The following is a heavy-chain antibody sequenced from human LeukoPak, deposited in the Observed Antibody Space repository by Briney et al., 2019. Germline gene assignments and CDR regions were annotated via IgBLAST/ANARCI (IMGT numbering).Heavy chain of an antibody. CDR2: ISSSGSTI. D-gene: IGHD1-26*01. V-gene: IGHV3-48*03. J-gene: IGHJ4*02. CDR3: VRDRVGPDY. Sequence: PGGSLRLSCAASGFTFSSYEMNWVRQAPGKGLEWVSYISSSGSTIYYADSVKGRFTISRDNAKNTLYLQMNSLRAEDTAVYYCVRDRVGPDYWGQGTLVTVSS. CDR1: GFTFSSYE.